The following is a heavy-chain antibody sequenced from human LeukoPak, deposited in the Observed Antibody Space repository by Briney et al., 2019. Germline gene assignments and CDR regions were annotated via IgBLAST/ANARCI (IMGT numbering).Heavy chain of an antibody. V-gene: IGHV1-8*02. CDR2: MNPNSGNT. D-gene: IGHD6-13*01. J-gene: IGHJ4*02. CDR1: GYTFTSYY. CDR3: ARGRKRYVGIAAADFDY. Sequence: ASVKVSCKASGYTFTSYYMHWVRQAPGQGLEWMGWMNPNSGNTGYAQKFQGRVTMTRNTSISTAYMELSSLRSEDTAVYYCARGRKRYVGIAAADFDYWGQGTLVTVSS.